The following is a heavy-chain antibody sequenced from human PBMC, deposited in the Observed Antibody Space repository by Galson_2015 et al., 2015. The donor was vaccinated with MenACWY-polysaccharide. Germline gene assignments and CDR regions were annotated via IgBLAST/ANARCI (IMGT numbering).Heavy chain of an antibody. J-gene: IGHJ5*02. CDR2: MNHSGST. Sequence: GTLSLACAVYGGSFSGYYWSWIRRPPGKGLEWIGDMNHSGSTNCNPSLKSRVTISVDTSKNQFSLRLTSVTAADTAVCYCARGVGARSRFGLWGQGSLVSVAS. CDR3: ARGVGARSRFGL. D-gene: IGHD1-26*01. V-gene: IGHV4-34*01. CDR1: GGSFSGYY.